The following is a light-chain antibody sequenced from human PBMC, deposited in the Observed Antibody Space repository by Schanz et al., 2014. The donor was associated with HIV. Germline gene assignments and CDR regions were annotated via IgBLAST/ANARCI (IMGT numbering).Light chain of an antibody. V-gene: IGLV2-11*01. CDR2: DVS. J-gene: IGLJ2*01. CDR3: SSYTTGSTVV. Sequence: QSALTQPRSVSGSPGQSVTISCTGTSSDVGGYNYVSWYQQHPGKAPKLMIYDVSKRPSGVPDRFSGSKSGNTASLTISGLQAEDEAEYFCSSYTTGSTVVFGGGTKLTVL. CDR1: SSDVGGYNY.